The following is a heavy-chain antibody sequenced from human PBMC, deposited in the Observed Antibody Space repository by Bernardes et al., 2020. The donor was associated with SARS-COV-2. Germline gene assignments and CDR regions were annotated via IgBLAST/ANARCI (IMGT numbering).Heavy chain of an antibody. Sequence: GGSLRLSCAASGFTFSSYAMSWVRQAPGKGLEWVSAISGSGGSTYYADSVKGRFTISRDNSKNTLYLQMNSLRAEDTAVYYCARALGGDYGGLGWFDPWGQGTLVTVSS. CDR2: ISGSGGST. J-gene: IGHJ5*02. CDR1: GFTFSSYA. V-gene: IGHV3-23*01. D-gene: IGHD2-21*02. CDR3: ARALGGDYGGLGWFDP.